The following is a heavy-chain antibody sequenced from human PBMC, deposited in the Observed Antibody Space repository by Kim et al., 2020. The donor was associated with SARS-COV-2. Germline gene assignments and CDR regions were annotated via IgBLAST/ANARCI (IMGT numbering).Heavy chain of an antibody. CDR3: AREKKLYGSGPWYYYYG. CDR1: GGSVSSGSYY. D-gene: IGHD3-10*01. CDR2: IYYSGST. J-gene: IGHJ6*01. Sequence: SETLSLTCTVSGGSVSSGSYYWSWIRQPPGKGLEWIGYIYYSGSTNYNPSLKSRVTISVDTSKNQFSLKLSSVTAADTAVYYCAREKKLYGSGPWYYYYG. V-gene: IGHV4-61*01.